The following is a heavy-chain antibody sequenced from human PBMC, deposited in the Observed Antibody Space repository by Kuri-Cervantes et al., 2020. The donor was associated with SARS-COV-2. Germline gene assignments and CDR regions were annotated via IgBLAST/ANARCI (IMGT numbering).Heavy chain of an antibody. CDR1: GYTFTGSY. CDR2: INPNSGGT. Sequence: ASVKVSCKVSGYTFTGSYTHWVRQAPGQGLEWMGWINPNSGGTDYAQKLQGRVTMTTDTSTSTAYMELRSLRSDDTAVYYCARGLDSGSYLSPWGADYWGQGTLVTVSS. D-gene: IGHD1-26*01. V-gene: IGHV1-2*02. CDR3: ARGLDSGSYLSPWGADY. J-gene: IGHJ4*02.